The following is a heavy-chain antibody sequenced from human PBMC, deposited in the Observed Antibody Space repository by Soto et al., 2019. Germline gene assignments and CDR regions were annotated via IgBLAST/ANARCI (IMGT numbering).Heavy chain of an antibody. CDR1: GFTFSSYA. J-gene: IGHJ3*02. V-gene: IGHV3-23*01. CDR3: AKDLPFWSGSNDAFDI. CDR2: ISGSGGST. D-gene: IGHD3-3*01. Sequence: GSLRLSCAASGFTFSSYAMSWVRQAPGKGLEWVSAISGSGGSTYYADSVKGRFTISRDNSKNTLYLQMNSLRAEDTAVYYCAKDLPFWSGSNDAFDIWGQGTMVTVSS.